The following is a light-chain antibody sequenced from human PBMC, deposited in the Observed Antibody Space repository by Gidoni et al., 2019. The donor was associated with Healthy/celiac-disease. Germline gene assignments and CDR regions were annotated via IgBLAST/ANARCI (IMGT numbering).Light chain of an antibody. J-gene: IGKJ5*01. Sequence: EIVLTQSPATLSLSPGERATLSCRASKSGSRYLAWYQQKPGQAPRLLIYDASNRATGIPARFSGSGSWTDFTLTISSLEPEDFAVYYCQQRSNWPPNITFGQGTRLEIK. CDR2: DAS. CDR3: QQRSNWPPNIT. V-gene: IGKV3-11*01. CDR1: KSGSRY.